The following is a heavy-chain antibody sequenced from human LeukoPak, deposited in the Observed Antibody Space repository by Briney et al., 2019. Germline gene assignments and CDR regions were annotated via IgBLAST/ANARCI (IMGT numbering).Heavy chain of an antibody. D-gene: IGHD6-13*01. CDR1: GFTFSNYR. J-gene: IGHJ4*02. Sequence: GGSLRLSCAASGFTFSNYRMNWVRQAPGKGLEWVSCISSSSSYIYYADSVKGRFTISRDNAKNSLYLQMNSLRAEDTAVYYCARDHLYSSSWYGLDYWGQGTLVTVSS. CDR3: ARDHLYSSSWYGLDY. CDR2: ISSSSSYI. V-gene: IGHV3-21*01.